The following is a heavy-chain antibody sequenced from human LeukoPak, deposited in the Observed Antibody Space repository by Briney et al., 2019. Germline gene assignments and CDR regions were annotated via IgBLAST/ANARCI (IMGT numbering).Heavy chain of an antibody. J-gene: IGHJ5*02. CDR2: ISGTGGST. CDR1: VFTFSNYG. Sequence: GGSLRLSCTASVFTFSNYGMSWVRQAPGKGLEWVSAISGTGGSTYYADSVKGRFTISRDNSKKTLYLQMNSLRAEDTAVCYCARGGVTERQGVPPKEWFCPWGQGTLVTVSS. V-gene: IGHV3-23*01. D-gene: IGHD3-10*01. CDR3: ARGGVTERQGVPPKEWFCP.